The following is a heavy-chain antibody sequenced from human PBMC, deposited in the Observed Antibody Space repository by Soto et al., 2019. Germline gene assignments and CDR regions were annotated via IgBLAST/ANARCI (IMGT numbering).Heavy chain of an antibody. J-gene: IGHJ4*02. CDR2: FDPEDGET. CDR1: GYTLTELS. CDR3: ATLSGYSYGLDY. V-gene: IGHV1-24*01. Sequence: ASVKVSCKVSGYTLTELSMHCVRQAPGKGLEWMGGFDPEDGETIYAQKFQGRVTMTEDTSTDTAYMELSSLRSEDTAVYYCATLSGYSYGLDYWGQGTLVTVSS. D-gene: IGHD5-18*01.